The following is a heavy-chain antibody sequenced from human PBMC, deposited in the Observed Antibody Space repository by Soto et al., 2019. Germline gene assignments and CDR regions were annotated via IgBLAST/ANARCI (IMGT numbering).Heavy chain of an antibody. D-gene: IGHD3-10*01. J-gene: IGHJ5*02. CDR3: ARELITMDRGITVWFDP. CDR2: IYYSGST. CDR1: GGSISSGGYY. V-gene: IGHV4-31*03. Sequence: SETLSLTCTVSGGSISSGGYYWSWLRQHPEKGLEWIGYIYYSGSTYYNPSLKSRVTISVDTSKNQLSLKLRSVTAADAAVLYCARELITMDRGITVWFDPWFHGTPVTDSS.